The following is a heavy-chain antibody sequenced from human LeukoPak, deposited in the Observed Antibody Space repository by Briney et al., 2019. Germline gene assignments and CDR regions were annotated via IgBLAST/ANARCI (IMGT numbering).Heavy chain of an antibody. CDR3: ASELVVVPAAITAGFDP. D-gene: IGHD2-2*01. CDR1: GGSISSGDYY. J-gene: IGHJ5*02. CDR2: IYYSGST. V-gene: IGHV4-30-4*01. Sequence: SQTLSLTWTVSGGSISSGDYYWSWIRQPPRKGLEWIGYIYYSGSTYYNPSLKSRVTISVDTSKNQFSLKLSSVTAADTAVYYCASELVVVPAAITAGFDPWGQGTLVTVSS.